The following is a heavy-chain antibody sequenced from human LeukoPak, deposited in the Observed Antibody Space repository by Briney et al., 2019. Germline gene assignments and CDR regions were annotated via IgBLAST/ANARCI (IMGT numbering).Heavy chain of an antibody. CDR3: ARASGSSAVPFDY. CDR1: GYTFTSNY. Sequence: GASVKVSCKASGYTFTSNYMHWVRPAPGQGLAWMGVIAPSSGTTSYAQKFQGRVTMTRDTSTSTLYMELSSLTSEDTAVYYCARASGSSAVPFDYWGQGTLVTVSS. CDR2: IAPSSGTT. D-gene: IGHD3-10*01. J-gene: IGHJ4*02. V-gene: IGHV1-46*01.